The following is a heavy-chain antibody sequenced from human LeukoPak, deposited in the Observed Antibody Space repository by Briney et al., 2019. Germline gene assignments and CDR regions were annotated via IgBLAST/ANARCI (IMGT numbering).Heavy chain of an antibody. J-gene: IGHJ5*01. Sequence: ASVKVSCKASGYTSTDYFIHWVRQAPGQEHEWMGWIDCKSGDTNFAQKFQGRVTKTRDTSTRTAYMDLFRLISDDTATYYCARDIAPSGSWWLDSWGQGTLVVVSS. CDR2: IDCKSGDT. D-gene: IGHD6-13*01. CDR1: GYTSTDYF. CDR3: ARDIAPSGSWWLDS. V-gene: IGHV1-2*02.